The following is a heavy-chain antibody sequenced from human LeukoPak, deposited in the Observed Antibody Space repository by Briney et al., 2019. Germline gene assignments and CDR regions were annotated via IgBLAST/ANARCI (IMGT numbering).Heavy chain of an antibody. V-gene: IGHV3-53*01. CDR3: ARGVKPLATNTLAY. CDR2: YYSYSNT. D-gene: IGHD1-14*01. CDR1: RFNVIPDE. J-gene: IGHJ4*02. Sequence: GGPMILSCADSRFNVIPDEMTFVRQAGGEGLVWASVYYSYSNTKYADSGQGRFIISRDKSKNTLYLEMNILSRDDTAVYYCARGVKPLATNTLAYWGQGTLVTGYS.